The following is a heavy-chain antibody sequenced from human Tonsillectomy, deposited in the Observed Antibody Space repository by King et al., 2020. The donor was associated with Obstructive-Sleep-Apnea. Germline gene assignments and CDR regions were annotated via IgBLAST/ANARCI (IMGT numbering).Heavy chain of an antibody. CDR3: ARVXGYRDYWYYFDS. J-gene: IGHJ4*02. D-gene: IGHD5-12*01. V-gene: IGHV4-31*03. Sequence: LPESGPGLVKPSETLSLICTVSGGSISRANYYWSWIRQHPGKGLEWIGYIYYTGSTRYNPSLESRVTISADMSKNQFSLKLNSVTAADTAFYYCARVXGYRDYWYYFDSXGLGTLVTVSS. CDR1: GGSISRANYY. CDR2: IYYTGST.